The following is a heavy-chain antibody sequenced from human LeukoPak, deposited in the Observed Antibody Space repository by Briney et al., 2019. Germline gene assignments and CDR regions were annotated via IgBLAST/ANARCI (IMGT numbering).Heavy chain of an antibody. V-gene: IGHV3-23*01. CDR2: ISGSGGST. CDR1: GFTFSNYA. J-gene: IGHJ3*02. D-gene: IGHD3-22*01. CDR3: AARITMIVVVISGAFDI. Sequence: PGGSLRLTCAASGFTFSNYAMSWVRQAPGKGLEWVSSISGSGGSTYYADSVKGRFTISRDNSKNTLYLQMNSLRAEDTAVYYCAARITMIVVVISGAFDIWGQGTMVTVSS.